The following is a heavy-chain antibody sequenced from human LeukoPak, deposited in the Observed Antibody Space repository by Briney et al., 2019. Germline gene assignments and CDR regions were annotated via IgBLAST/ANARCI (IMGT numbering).Heavy chain of an antibody. V-gene: IGHV1-2*02. J-gene: IGHJ4*02. CDR2: INPNSGGT. CDR1: GYTFTGYY. D-gene: IGHD1-26*01. CDR3: ARESGSYYSRGSYHTHEFDY. Sequence: GASVKVSCKASGYTFTGYYMHWVRQAPGQGLEWMGWINPNSGGTNYAQKFQGRVTMTRDTSISTAYMELSRLRSDDTAVYYCARESGSYYSRGSYHTHEFDYWGQGTLVTVSS.